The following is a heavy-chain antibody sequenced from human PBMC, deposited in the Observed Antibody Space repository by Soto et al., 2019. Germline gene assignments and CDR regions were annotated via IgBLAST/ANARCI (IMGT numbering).Heavy chain of an antibody. D-gene: IGHD3-22*01. V-gene: IGHV1-69*01. CDR1: GYTFTSYG. CDR2: IIPIFGTA. Sequence: VKVSCKASGYTFTSYGISWVRQAPGQGLEWMGGIIPIFGTANYAQKFQGRVTITADESTSTAYMELSSLRSEDTAVYYCARGDYYDIHDYWGQGTLVTVSS. CDR3: ARGDYYDIHDY. J-gene: IGHJ4*02.